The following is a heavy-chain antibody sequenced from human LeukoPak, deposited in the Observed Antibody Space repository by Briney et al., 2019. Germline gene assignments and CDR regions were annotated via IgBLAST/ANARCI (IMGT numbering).Heavy chain of an antibody. Sequence: PGGSLRLSCAASGFSFSTYGMFWVRQAPGKGLEWVGVISYDGSNQYYADSVKGRFTISRDNSKNTLYLQMVSLRAEDTAVYYCAKGDFWNGLGEYFLYWGQGILVTVSS. J-gene: IGHJ1*01. D-gene: IGHD3-3*01. V-gene: IGHV3-33*05. CDR2: ISYDGSNQ. CDR1: GFSFSTYG. CDR3: AKGDFWNGLGEYFLY.